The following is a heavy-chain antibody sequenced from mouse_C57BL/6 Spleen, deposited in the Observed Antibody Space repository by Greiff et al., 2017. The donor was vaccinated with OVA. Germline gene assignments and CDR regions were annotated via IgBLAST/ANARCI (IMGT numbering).Heavy chain of an antibody. CDR3: ARHDYAY. D-gene: IGHD2-4*01. J-gene: IGHJ3*01. CDR1: GFTFSSYG. Sequence: EVQLVESGGDLVKPGGSLKLSCAASGFTFSSYGMSWVRQTPDKRLEWVATISSGGSYTYYPDSVKGRFTISRDNATNTLYLQMGNLETEDTAMYYCARHDYAYWGQGTLVTVSA. CDR2: ISSGGSYT. V-gene: IGHV5-6*01.